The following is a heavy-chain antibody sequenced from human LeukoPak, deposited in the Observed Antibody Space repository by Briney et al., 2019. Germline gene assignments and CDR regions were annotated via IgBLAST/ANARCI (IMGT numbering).Heavy chain of an antibody. Sequence: ASVKVSCKASGYTFTSYHMHWVRQAPGQGLEWMGIINPSGGTTNYAQKFRGRVTMTRDMSTSTVYMELSSLRSEDTAVYYCATTIRVIAAAGLDYWGQGTLVTVSS. J-gene: IGHJ4*02. CDR3: ATTIRVIAAAGLDY. CDR2: INPSGGTT. D-gene: IGHD6-13*01. CDR1: GYTFTSYH. V-gene: IGHV1-46*01.